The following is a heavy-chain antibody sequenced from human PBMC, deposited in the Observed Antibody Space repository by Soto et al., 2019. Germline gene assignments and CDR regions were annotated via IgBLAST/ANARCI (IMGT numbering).Heavy chain of an antibody. CDR2: IYYSGST. D-gene: IGHD7-27*01. CDR1: GGSISSGDYY. V-gene: IGHV4-31*03. Sequence: TLSLTCTVSGGSISSGDYYWSWIRQHPGKGLEWIGSIYYSGSTYYNPSLKSRVTISVDTSKNQFSLKLSSVTAADMAVYYCARMGIDPSHLDYWGQGTLVTVSS. J-gene: IGHJ4*02. CDR3: ARMGIDPSHLDY.